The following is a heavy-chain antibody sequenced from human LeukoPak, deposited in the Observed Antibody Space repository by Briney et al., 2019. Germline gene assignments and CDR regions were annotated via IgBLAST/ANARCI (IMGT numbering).Heavy chain of an antibody. CDR2: ITGSSSHS. CDR1: GFTFSSYS. Sequence: GGSLRLSCAASGFTFSSYSMNWVRRAPGKGLEWVSSITGSSSHSYYAASVKGRFTISRDNAKNSLYLQMNGLRAEDTAVYYCASLMTTMTIHDFWGQGTQVTVSS. D-gene: IGHD4/OR15-4a*01. V-gene: IGHV3-21*01. J-gene: IGHJ4*02. CDR3: ASLMTTMTIHDF.